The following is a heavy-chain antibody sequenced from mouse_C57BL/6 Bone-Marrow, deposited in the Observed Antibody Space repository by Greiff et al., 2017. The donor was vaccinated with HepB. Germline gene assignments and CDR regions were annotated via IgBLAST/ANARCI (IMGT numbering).Heavy chain of an antibody. Sequence: QVQLQQSDAELVKPGASVKISCKVSGYTFTDHTIHWMKQRPEQGLEWIGYIYPRDGSTKYNEKFKGKATLTADKSSSTAYMQLNSLTSEDSAVYFCARGKTCYGSSPAWFAYWGQGTLVTVSA. J-gene: IGHJ3*01. CDR1: GYTFTDHT. D-gene: IGHD1-1*01. CDR2: IYPRDGST. V-gene: IGHV1-78*01. CDR3: ARGKTCYGSSPAWFAY.